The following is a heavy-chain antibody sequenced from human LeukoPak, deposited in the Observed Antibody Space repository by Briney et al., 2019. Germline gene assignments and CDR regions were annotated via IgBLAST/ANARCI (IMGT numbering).Heavy chain of an antibody. Sequence: GGSLRLSCAASGFNFNTYTMNWVRQAPGKGLEWVSSISSSSSYIYYADSVKGRFTISRDNAKNSLYLQMNSLRAEDTALYYCAKDLHYYHESSGYLSSFDCWGQGTLVTVSS. J-gene: IGHJ4*02. CDR1: GFNFNTYT. CDR2: ISSSSSYI. V-gene: IGHV3-21*04. D-gene: IGHD3-22*01. CDR3: AKDLHYYHESSGYLSSFDC.